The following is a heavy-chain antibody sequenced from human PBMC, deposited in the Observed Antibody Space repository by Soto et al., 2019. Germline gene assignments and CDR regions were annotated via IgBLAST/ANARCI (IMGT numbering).Heavy chain of an antibody. Sequence: EVQLVESGGGLVKPGGSLRLSCAASGFTFSSYSMNWVRQAPGKGLEWVSSISSSSSYIYYADSVKGRFTISRDNAKNSLYLQMNSLRAEDTAVYYCARLGRFGNRLSIAVAGSGPFDYWGQGTLVTVSS. J-gene: IGHJ4*02. CDR1: GFTFSSYS. D-gene: IGHD6-19*01. CDR2: ISSSSSYI. CDR3: ARLGRFGNRLSIAVAGSGPFDY. V-gene: IGHV3-21*01.